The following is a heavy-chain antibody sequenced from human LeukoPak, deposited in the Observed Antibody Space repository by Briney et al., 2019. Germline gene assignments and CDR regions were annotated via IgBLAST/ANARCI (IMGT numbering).Heavy chain of an antibody. D-gene: IGHD1-26*01. CDR2: IYSGGST. V-gene: IGHV3-53*01. J-gene: IGHJ4*02. CDR1: GFTVSSNY. Sequence: GGSLRLSCAASGFTVSSNYMSWVRQAPGKGLEWVSVIYSGGSTYYADSVKGGFTISRDNSKNTLYLQMNSLRAEDTAVYYCARAKEWELGLDYWGQGTLVTVSS. CDR3: ARAKEWELGLDY.